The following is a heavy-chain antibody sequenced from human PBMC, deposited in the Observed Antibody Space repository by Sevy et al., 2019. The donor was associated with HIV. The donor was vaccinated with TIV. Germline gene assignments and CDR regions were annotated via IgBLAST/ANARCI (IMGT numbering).Heavy chain of an antibody. CDR3: ASLYFYGMDV. J-gene: IGHJ6*02. CDR2: ISSSGRTT. Sequence: GGSLRLSCAASGFTFSDYFMTWIRQAPGKGLEWVSYISSSGRTTYYADAVEGRFTISRDNPKNSLYLLMNSLRAEDTAVYYCASLYFYGMDVWGQGTTVTVSS. CDR1: GFTFSDYF. V-gene: IGHV3-11*01.